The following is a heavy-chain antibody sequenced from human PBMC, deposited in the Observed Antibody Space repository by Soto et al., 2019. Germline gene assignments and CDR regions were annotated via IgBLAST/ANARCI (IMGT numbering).Heavy chain of an antibody. Sequence: EVHLLESGGGLVQPGGSLRLSCAASGFTFSNHGMTWVRQAPGKGLECVSGISGNGLNTYYADSVKGRFTISRDNSRNRMCLQMNSLRVEDAALYYCARRVDYGDFVLDFSGQGTMVTVSS. V-gene: IGHV3-23*01. CDR2: ISGNGLNT. J-gene: IGHJ3*01. CDR3: ARRVDYGDFVLDF. D-gene: IGHD4-17*01. CDR1: GFTFSNHG.